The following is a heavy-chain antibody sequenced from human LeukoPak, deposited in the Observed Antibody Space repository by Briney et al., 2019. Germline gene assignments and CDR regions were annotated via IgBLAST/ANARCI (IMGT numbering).Heavy chain of an antibody. CDR2: ISSSSSYI. V-gene: IGHV3-21*01. CDR1: GFTFSSYS. CDR3: VKGGHKLDIQTTHYYYGLDV. Sequence: PGGSLRLSCAASGFTFSSYSMNWVRQAPGKGLEWVSSISSSSSYIYYADSVKGRFTISRDDAKNTMYLQMNSLRVEDTAVYYCVKGGHKLDIQTTHYYYGLDVWGQGTTVAVS. D-gene: IGHD5-12*01. J-gene: IGHJ6*02.